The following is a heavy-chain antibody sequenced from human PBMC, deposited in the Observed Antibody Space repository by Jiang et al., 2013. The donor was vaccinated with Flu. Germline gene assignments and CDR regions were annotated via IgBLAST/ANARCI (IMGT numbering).Heavy chain of an antibody. V-gene: IGHV4-39*01. D-gene: IGHD3-10*01. Sequence: SLTCTVSGGSIISNNYYWGWIRQPPGKGLEWIGSIYYSGSTYHNPSLKSRVTISVDRSKNQFSLKLSSVTAADMAVYYCARQGYYGSGRSQFDYWGQGTLVTVSS. J-gene: IGHJ4*02. CDR2: IYYSGST. CDR3: ARQGYYGSGRSQFDY. CDR1: GGSIISNNYY.